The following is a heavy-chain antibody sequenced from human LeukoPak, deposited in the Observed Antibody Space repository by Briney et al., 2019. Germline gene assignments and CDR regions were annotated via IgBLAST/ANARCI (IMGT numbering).Heavy chain of an antibody. Sequence: GGSLRLSCAASGFTFSSYAVHWVRQAPGKGLEYVSGISSNGGSTYYANSVKGRFTISRDNSKNTLYLQMGSLRAEDMAVYYCARGQVGAINDAFDIWGQGTMVTVSS. V-gene: IGHV3-64*01. CDR3: ARGQVGAINDAFDI. CDR2: ISSNGGST. J-gene: IGHJ3*02. D-gene: IGHD1-26*01. CDR1: GFTFSSYA.